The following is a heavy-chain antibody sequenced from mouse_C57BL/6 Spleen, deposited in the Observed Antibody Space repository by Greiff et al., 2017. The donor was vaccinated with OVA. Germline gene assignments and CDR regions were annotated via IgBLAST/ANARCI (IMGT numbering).Heavy chain of an antibody. Sequence: VKLMESGAELVKPGASVKISCKASGYAFSSYWMNWVKQRPGKGLEWIGQIYPGDGDTNYNGKFKGKATLTADKSSSTAYMQLSSLTSEDSAVYFCARILWGNPFAYWGQGTLVTVSA. CDR1: GYAFSSYW. J-gene: IGHJ3*01. CDR2: IYPGDGDT. V-gene: IGHV1-80*01. D-gene: IGHD1-1*02. CDR3: ARILWGNPFAY.